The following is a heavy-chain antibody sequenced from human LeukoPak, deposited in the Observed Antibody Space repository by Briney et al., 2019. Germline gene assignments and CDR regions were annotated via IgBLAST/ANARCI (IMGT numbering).Heavy chain of an antibody. Sequence: GGSLRLSCAASGFTFSSYSMNWVRQAPGKGLEWVSYISSSSSTIYYADSVKGRFTISRDNAKNSLYLQMNSLRAEDTAVYYCARDQGQWLVRGWFDPWGQGTLVTVSS. CDR3: ARDQGQWLVRGWFDP. V-gene: IGHV3-48*01. CDR1: GFTFSSYS. D-gene: IGHD6-19*01. CDR2: ISSSSSTI. J-gene: IGHJ5*02.